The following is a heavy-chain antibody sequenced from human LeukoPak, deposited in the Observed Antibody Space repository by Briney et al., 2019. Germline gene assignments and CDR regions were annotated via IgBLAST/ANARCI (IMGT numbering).Heavy chain of an antibody. Sequence: GESLKISCKTSGYSFTNYWIGWVRQMPGKGLEWMGIIWPGDSDTRYSSSFRGQVTISADKSTNTAYLQWSSLKASDTAIFYCARHSDSSGWPTPDYWGQGTLVTVSS. J-gene: IGHJ4*02. CDR2: IWPGDSDT. CDR3: ARHSDSSGWPTPDY. D-gene: IGHD6-19*01. CDR1: GYSFTNYW. V-gene: IGHV5-51*01.